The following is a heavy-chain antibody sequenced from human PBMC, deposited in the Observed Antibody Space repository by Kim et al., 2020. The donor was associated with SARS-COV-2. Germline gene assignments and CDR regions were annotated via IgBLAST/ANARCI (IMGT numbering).Heavy chain of an antibody. Sequence: SETLSLTCTVSGGSISSGDYYWSWIRQPPGKGLEWIGYIYYSGSTYYNPSLKSRVTISVDTSKNQFSLKLSPVTAADTAVYYCARDYGPIDYYYGMDVWGQGTTVTVSS. CDR3: ARDYGPIDYYYGMDV. D-gene: IGHD4-17*01. J-gene: IGHJ6*02. CDR2: IYYSGST. V-gene: IGHV4-30-4*01. CDR1: GGSISSGDYY.